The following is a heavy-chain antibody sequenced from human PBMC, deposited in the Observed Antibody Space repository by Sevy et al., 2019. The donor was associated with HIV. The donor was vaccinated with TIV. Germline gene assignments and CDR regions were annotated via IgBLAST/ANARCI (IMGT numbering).Heavy chain of an antibody. V-gene: IGHV3-64D*06. Sequence: GESLKISCSASGFTFSSYAMHWVRQAPGKGLEYVSAISSNGGSTYYADSVKGRFTISRDNSKNTLYLQMSSLRAEDTAVYYCEKDGIVGTTWGQGTLVTVSS. CDR2: ISSNGGST. CDR3: EKDGIVGTT. J-gene: IGHJ5*02. CDR1: GFTFSSYA. D-gene: IGHD1-26*01.